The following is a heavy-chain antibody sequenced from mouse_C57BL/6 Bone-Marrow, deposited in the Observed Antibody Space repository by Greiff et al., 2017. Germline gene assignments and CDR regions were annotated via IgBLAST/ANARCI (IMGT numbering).Heavy chain of an antibody. J-gene: IGHJ4*01. CDR1: GYTFTSYW. V-gene: IGHV1-7*01. CDR3: ARRRSLNYYAMDY. Sequence: QVQLQQSGAELAKPGASVKLSCKASGYTFTSYWMHWVKQRPGQGLEWIGYINPSSGYTKSNQKFKDKATLTSDKSSSTAYMQLSSLTYEVSAVYYCARRRSLNYYAMDYGGQGTSVTVSS. D-gene: IGHD1-1*01. CDR2: INPSSGYT.